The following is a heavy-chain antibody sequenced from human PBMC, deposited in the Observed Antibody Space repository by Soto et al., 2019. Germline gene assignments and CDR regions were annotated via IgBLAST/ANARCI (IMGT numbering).Heavy chain of an antibody. J-gene: IGHJ4*02. V-gene: IGHV4-34*01. D-gene: IGHD5-12*01. CDR1: GGSFSGYY. CDR3: ARDYSGYDRFDY. CDR2: INHSGST. Sequence: SETLSLTCAVYGGSFSGYYWSWIRQPPGKGLEWIGEINHSGSTNYNPSLKSRVTISVDTSKNQFSLKLSSVTAADTAVYYCARDYSGYDRFDYWGQGTLVTVSS.